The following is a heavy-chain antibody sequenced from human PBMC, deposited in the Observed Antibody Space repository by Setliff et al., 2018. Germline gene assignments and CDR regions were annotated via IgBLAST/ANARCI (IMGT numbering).Heavy chain of an antibody. CDR3: AREVLPYVREEAFYI. Sequence: ASVKVSCKASGYSFAKSALHWVRQAPGQRLEWMGWINAGNGNTKCSQNFQGRVTVTRDTSASTAYVELSSLRSEVTAVYYCAREVLPYVREEAFYIWGQGTMVTVSS. D-gene: IGHD3-10*02. J-gene: IGHJ3*02. V-gene: IGHV1-3*01. CDR2: INAGNGNT. CDR1: GYSFAKSA.